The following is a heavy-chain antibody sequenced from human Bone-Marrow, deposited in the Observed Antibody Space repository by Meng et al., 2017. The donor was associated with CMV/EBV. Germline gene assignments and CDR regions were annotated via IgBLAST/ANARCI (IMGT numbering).Heavy chain of an antibody. V-gene: IGHV3-30*02. CDR1: GFTFNNYG. Sequence: GGSLRLSCAASGFTFNNYGMHWVRQAPGKGLEWVAFIKYDGSNKYYADSVKGRFTISRDNSKNTLYLQMNSLRAEDTAVYYCAKGFDFWSGYYDGYWGQGTLVTVSS. CDR2: IKYDGSNK. CDR3: AKGFDFWSGYYDGY. J-gene: IGHJ4*02. D-gene: IGHD3-3*01.